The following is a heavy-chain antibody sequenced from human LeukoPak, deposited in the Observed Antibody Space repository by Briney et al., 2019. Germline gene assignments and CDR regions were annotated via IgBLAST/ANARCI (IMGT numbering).Heavy chain of an antibody. Sequence: ASVKVSCKASGYTFTSYGISWVRQAPGQGLEWMGWISAYNDNTNYAQKLQGRVTMTTDTSTSTAYMELRSLRSDDTAVYYCARGPGVGATQTLFDYWGQGTLVTVSS. V-gene: IGHV1-18*01. CDR3: ARGPGVGATQTLFDY. J-gene: IGHJ4*02. CDR1: GYTFTSYG. D-gene: IGHD1-26*01. CDR2: ISAYNDNT.